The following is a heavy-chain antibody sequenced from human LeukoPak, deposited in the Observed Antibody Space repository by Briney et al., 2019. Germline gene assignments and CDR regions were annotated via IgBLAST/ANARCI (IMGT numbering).Heavy chain of an antibody. CDR3: ARKGNAFDF. CDR2: IKQDGSEK. V-gene: IGHV3-7*01. Sequence: GGSLRLSCAASGFTFSNAWMSWVRQAPGKGLEWVANIKQDGSEKYYVDSVRGRFTISRDNTKNSLYLQMDSLRAEDTAVYYCARKGNAFDFWGQGTMVTVSS. D-gene: IGHD3-10*01. CDR1: GFTFSNAW. J-gene: IGHJ3*01.